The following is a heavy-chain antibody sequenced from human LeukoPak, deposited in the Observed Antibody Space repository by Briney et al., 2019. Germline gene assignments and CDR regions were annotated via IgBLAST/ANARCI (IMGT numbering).Heavy chain of an antibody. CDR1: GGTFSSYT. V-gene: IGHV1-69*02. CDR2: IIPILGIA. CDR3: ARGTEALGALDY. Sequence: SVKVSRKASGGTFSSYTISWVRQAPGQGLEWMGRIIPILGIANYAQKFQGRVTITADKSTSTAYMELSSLRSEDTAVYYCARGTEALGALDYWGQGTLVTVSS. D-gene: IGHD1-26*01. J-gene: IGHJ4*02.